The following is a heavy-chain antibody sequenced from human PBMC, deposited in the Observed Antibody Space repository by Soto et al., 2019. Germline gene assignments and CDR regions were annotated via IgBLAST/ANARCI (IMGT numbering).Heavy chain of an antibody. Sequence: QVQLQESGPGLVKPSQTLSLTCTVSGGSISSDYYYWSWIRQHPGKGLEWIGYIYYSGSTYYNPSLKSRVSISVDTSKNQFSLKLSSVTAADTAVYYCARAGCGDYVKWFDPWGQGTLVTVSS. CDR1: GGSISSDYYY. D-gene: IGHD4-17*01. CDR3: ARAGCGDYVKWFDP. V-gene: IGHV4-31*03. CDR2: IYYSGST. J-gene: IGHJ5*02.